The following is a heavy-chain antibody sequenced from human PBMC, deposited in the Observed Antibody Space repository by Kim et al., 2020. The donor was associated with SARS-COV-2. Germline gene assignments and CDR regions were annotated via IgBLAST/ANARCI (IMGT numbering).Heavy chain of an antibody. CDR1: GFTFSSYS. CDR2: ISSSSSYI. J-gene: IGHJ6*02. Sequence: GGSLRLSCAASGFTFSSYSMNWVRQAPGKGLEWVSSISSSSSYIYYADSVKGRFTISRDNAKNSLYLQMNSLRAEDTAVYYCARAIRFLEWLLPAGQRYGMDVWGQGTTVTVSS. CDR3: ARAIRFLEWLLPAGQRYGMDV. V-gene: IGHV3-21*01. D-gene: IGHD3-3*01.